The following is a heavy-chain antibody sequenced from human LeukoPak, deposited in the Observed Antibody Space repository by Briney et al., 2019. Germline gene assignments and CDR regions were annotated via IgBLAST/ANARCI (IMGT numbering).Heavy chain of an antibody. CDR3: ARVPDTSGYNFWFDF. CDR2: INWNSVSR. V-gene: IGHV3-20*01. CDR1: GFTFSTHW. J-gene: IGHJ4*02. Sequence: GGALTLSCVDSGFTFSTHWMTWVGQAPPDGMEGVSSINWNSVSRGYVDSLKRRFTSSRDSAKNYLSLQLNTLSADGRTLCHCARVPDTSGYNFWFDFWGQGTLVTVSS. D-gene: IGHD3-22*01.